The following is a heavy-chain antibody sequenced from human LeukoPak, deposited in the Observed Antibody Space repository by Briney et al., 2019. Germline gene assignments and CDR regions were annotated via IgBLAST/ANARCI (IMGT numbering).Heavy chain of an antibody. CDR3: ARDLGDYGNAFDI. Sequence: PGGSLRLSCAASGFTFSSYSMTWVRQAPGKGLEWVSSISSSSSYIYYADSVKGRFTISRDNAKNSLYLQMNSLRAEDTAVYYCARDLGDYGNAFDIWGQGTMVTVSS. J-gene: IGHJ3*02. D-gene: IGHD4-17*01. CDR2: ISSSSSYI. CDR1: GFTFSSYS. V-gene: IGHV3-21*01.